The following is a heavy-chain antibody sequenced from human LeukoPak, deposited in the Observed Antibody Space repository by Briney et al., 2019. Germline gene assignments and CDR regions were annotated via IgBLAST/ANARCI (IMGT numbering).Heavy chain of an antibody. D-gene: IGHD6-19*01. Sequence: GASLQTSCQGSGYRFTSYWIGWVRQLPGKGLEWMGIIYPGDSDTRYSPSFQGQVTISAEKSISTAYLQCSSLKASDTAMYYCARGDSSGWYWGYWGQGTLVTVSS. J-gene: IGHJ4*02. CDR1: GYRFTSYW. V-gene: IGHV5-51*01. CDR2: IYPGDSDT. CDR3: ARGDSSGWYWGY.